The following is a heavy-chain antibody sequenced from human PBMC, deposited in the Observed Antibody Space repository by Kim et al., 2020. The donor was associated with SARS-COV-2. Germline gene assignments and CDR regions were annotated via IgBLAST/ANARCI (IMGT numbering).Heavy chain of an antibody. D-gene: IGHD2-15*01. CDR2: K. J-gene: IGHJ4*02. V-gene: IGHV3-30*01. CDR3: ARLAIAAEFDY. Sequence: KYYAASVKGRFTIYRNNSKNTLYVQLNSLRPDDTAVYYCARLAIAAEFDYWGQGTLVTVSS.